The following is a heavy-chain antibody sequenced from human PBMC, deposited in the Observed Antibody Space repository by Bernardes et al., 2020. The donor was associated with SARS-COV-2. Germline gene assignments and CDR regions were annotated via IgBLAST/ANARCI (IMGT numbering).Heavy chain of an antibody. J-gene: IGHJ4*02. Sequence: GGSLRLSRTASGFTFSDYGMSWFRQAPGKGLEWVSFIRSYAYGGTIEYAASVKGRFTISRDDSKSIAYLQMNSLKTEDTAVYYCGRGYTYGPEYWGQGTLVTVSS. D-gene: IGHD5-18*01. CDR2: IRSYAYGGTI. CDR1: GFTFSDYG. CDR3: GRGYTYGPEY. V-gene: IGHV3-49*03.